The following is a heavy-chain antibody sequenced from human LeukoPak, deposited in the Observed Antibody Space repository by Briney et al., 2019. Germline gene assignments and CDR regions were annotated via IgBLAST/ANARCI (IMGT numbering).Heavy chain of an antibody. CDR3: ATQVADYFDY. D-gene: IGHD2-15*01. Sequence: GASVKVSCKASGYTFTGYYMHWVRQAPGQGLEWMGGIIPIFGTANYAQKFQGRVTITTDESTSTAYMELSSLRSEDTAVYYCATQVADYFDYWGQGTLVTVSS. V-gene: IGHV1-69*05. CDR2: IIPIFGTA. J-gene: IGHJ4*02. CDR1: GYTFTGYY.